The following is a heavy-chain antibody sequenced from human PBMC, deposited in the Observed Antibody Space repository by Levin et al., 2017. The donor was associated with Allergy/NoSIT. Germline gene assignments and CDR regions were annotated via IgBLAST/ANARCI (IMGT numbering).Heavy chain of an antibody. CDR3: ARHRCFYDSGGFSDAFDI. Sequence: PSETLSLTCTVSGGSISSSSYYWGWIRQPPGKGLQWIGTIFHTGTTYYNPSLKSRVTISVDTSKNQFSLRLSSVTAADTAVYYCARHRCFYDSGGFSDAFDIWGQGTMVTVSS. J-gene: IGHJ3*02. CDR2: IFHTGTT. D-gene: IGHD3-22*01. V-gene: IGHV4-39*01. CDR1: GGSISSSSYY.